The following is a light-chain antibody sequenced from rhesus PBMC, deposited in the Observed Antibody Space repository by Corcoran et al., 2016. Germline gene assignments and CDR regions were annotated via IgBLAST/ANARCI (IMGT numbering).Light chain of an antibody. CDR3: QQRNSYPLT. J-gene: IGKJ4*01. CDR2: APS. V-gene: IGKV1-33*01. CDR1: KGSSNA. Sequence: DIQMTQSPSSLSASVGDKVTITCRASKGSSNALAWYQAKPGNAPKLLSYAPSTLQSGVPSRFRGGGSGTDFTLTISRLQPEDFAVYYCQQRNSYPLTFGGGTKVEIK.